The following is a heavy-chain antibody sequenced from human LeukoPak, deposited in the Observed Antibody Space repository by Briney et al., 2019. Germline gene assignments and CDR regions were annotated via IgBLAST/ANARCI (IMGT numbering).Heavy chain of an antibody. D-gene: IGHD3-10*01. J-gene: IGHJ3*01. Sequence: GSLRLSCAASGFTFRIYAMHWLRQAPGKGLEWVAVISYDGTNEYYADSVRGRFRISRDNSKNTLYVQMNSLRTEDTALYYCAQDLARYMVRGVGAFDVWGQGTMVTVSS. V-gene: IGHV3-30-3*01. CDR1: GFTFRIYA. CDR2: ISYDGTNE. CDR3: AQDLARYMVRGVGAFDV.